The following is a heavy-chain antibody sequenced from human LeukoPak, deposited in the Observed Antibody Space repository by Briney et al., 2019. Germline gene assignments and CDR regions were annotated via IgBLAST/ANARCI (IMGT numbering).Heavy chain of an antibody. D-gene: IGHD1-26*01. J-gene: IGHJ3*02. Sequence: SGGSLRLSCAASGFTFSSYAMSWVRQAPGKGLEWVSAISGSGGSTYYADSVKGRFTISRDNSKNTLYLQMNSLRAEDTAVYYCARDAPNIVGATSAFDIWGQGTMVTVSS. CDR2: ISGSGGST. V-gene: IGHV3-23*01. CDR1: GFTFSSYA. CDR3: ARDAPNIVGATSAFDI.